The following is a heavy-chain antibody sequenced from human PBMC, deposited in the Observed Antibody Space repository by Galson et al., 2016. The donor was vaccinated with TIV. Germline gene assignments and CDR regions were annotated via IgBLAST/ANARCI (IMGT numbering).Heavy chain of an antibody. CDR3: AKDRQWIPSSLDY. J-gene: IGHJ4*02. V-gene: IGHV3-23*01. Sequence: LRLSCAASGFRFNSYAMNWVRQAPGKGLEWVSSIGGTGSSTYYADSVKGRFTISRDSYKDTVYLQMNSLRAEDTAIYFCAKDRQWIPSSLDYWGQGILVTVSS. CDR2: IGGTGSST. CDR1: GFRFNSYA. D-gene: IGHD5-18*01.